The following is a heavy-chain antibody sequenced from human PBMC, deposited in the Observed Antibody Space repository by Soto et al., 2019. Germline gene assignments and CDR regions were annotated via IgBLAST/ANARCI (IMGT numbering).Heavy chain of an antibody. J-gene: IGHJ6*02. CDR2: INPNSGGT. V-gene: IGHV1-2*02. CDR1: GYTSTGYY. Sequence: ASVKVSCKASGYTSTGYYMHWVRQAPGQGLEWMGWINPNSGGTNYAQKFQGRVTMTRDTSISTAYMELSRLRSDDTAVYYCARDRWRRDYYDYCGYCPHDYGIDFWGQGTTVTVSS. CDR3: ARDRWRRDYYDYCGYCPHDYGIDF. D-gene: IGHD3-22*01.